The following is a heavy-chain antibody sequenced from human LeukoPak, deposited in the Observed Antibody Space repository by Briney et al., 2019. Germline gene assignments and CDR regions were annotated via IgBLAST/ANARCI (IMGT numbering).Heavy chain of an antibody. D-gene: IGHD6-19*01. Sequence: GESLKISCKGSGNSFTSYWIAWVRQTPGKGLEWMGIIFPYDSETKYSPSFQGQVTISADKSISTAYLQWSSLKASDTAMYYCARHRQWLVRGFDYWGQGTLVTVSS. CDR2: IFPYDSET. V-gene: IGHV5-51*01. CDR1: GNSFTSYW. J-gene: IGHJ4*02. CDR3: ARHRQWLVRGFDY.